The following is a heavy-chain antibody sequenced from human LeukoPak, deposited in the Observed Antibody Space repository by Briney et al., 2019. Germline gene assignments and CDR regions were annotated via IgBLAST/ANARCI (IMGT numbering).Heavy chain of an antibody. CDR1: GGSISSGDYY. CDR2: IYYSGST. CDR3: ARRARWELLYFDY. Sequence: SETLSLTCTVSGGSISSGDYYWSWIRQPPGKGLEWIGYIYYSGSTYYNPSLKSRVTISVDTSKNQFSLKLSSVTAADTAVYYCARRARWELLYFDYWGQGTLVTVSS. J-gene: IGHJ4*02. D-gene: IGHD1-26*01. V-gene: IGHV4-30-4*01.